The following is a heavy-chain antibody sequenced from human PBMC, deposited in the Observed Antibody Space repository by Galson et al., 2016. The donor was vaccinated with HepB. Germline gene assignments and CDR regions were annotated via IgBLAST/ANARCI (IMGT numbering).Heavy chain of an antibody. V-gene: IGHV3-11*01. CDR2: ISPSGTTK. J-gene: IGHJ4*02. D-gene: IGHD3-10*01. CDR3: AASEYGSGSFNY. CDR1: GLIFSNYY. Sequence: SLRLSCAASGLIFSNYYISRIRQAPGKGLEWVTYISPSGTTKFYIDSVKGRSTISRDNANHSIYLQMNSLRVEDTAMYYCAASEYGSGSFNYWGQGILVSVSA.